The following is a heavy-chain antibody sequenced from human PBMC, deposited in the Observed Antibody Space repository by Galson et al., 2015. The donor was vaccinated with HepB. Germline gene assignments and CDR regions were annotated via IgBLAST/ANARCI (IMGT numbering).Heavy chain of an antibody. CDR2: ISSSGSYI. D-gene: IGHD3-3*01. V-gene: IGHV3-21*01. CDR1: GFTFSTYS. J-gene: IGHJ3*01. CDR3: ARDRHVGFGETAFDF. Sequence: SLRLSCAASGFTFSTYSLNWVRQAPGKGLEWAASISSSGSYIYYADSVKGRFTISRDNAKNSMFLQMNSLRVEDTAVYYCARDRHVGFGETAFDFWGQGTMVTVSS.